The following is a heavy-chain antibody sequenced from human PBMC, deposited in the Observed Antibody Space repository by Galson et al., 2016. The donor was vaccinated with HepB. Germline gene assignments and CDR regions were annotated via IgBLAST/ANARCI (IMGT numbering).Heavy chain of an antibody. CDR2: INTANGNT. CDR1: GYTFTSYT. J-gene: IGHJ4*02. CDR3: ARETKSGTTGY. V-gene: IGHV1-3*04. D-gene: IGHD1-1*01. Sequence: SVKVSCKASGYTFTSYTMHWVRQAPGQRLEWMGWINTANGNTKYSQKFQGRVTITRDTSASTGYMELSSLRSEDTALYYCARETKSGTTGYWGQGTLVTVSS.